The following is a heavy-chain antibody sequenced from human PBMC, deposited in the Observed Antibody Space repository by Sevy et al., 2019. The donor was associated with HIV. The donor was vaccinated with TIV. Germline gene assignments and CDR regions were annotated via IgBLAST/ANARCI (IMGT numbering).Heavy chain of an antibody. CDR2: ISSSSSYI. CDR1: GFTFSSYS. Sequence: GGSLRLSCAASGFTFSSYSMNWVRQAPGKGLEWVSSISSSSSYIYYADSVKGRVTIPRDNAKNSLYLQMNSLRAEDTAVYYCARGTILGYSYVGYYFDYWGQGTLVTVSS. D-gene: IGHD5-18*01. J-gene: IGHJ4*02. V-gene: IGHV3-21*01. CDR3: ARGTILGYSYVGYYFDY.